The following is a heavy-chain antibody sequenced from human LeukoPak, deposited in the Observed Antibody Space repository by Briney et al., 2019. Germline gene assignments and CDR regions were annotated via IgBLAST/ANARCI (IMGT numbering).Heavy chain of an antibody. CDR2: ISGSGGST. J-gene: IGHJ4*02. D-gene: IGHD3-10*01. CDR1: GSTFSSYG. Sequence: GGSLRLSCAASGSTFSSYGMSWVRQAPGEGLEWVSAISGSGGSTYYADSVKGRFTISRDNSKNTLYLQMNSLRAEDTAVYYCAKGQYYYGSGIYFDYWGQGTLVTVSS. V-gene: IGHV3-23*01. CDR3: AKGQYYYGSGIYFDY.